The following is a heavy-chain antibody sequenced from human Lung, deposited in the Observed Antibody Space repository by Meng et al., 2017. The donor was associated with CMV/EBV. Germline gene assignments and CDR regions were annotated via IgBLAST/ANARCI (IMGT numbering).Heavy chain of an antibody. CDR2: ISAYNGNT. V-gene: IGHV1-18*01. J-gene: IGHJ6*02. D-gene: IGHD3-10*01. CDR1: GYSFRTFG. Sequence: ASAXVSXKASGYSFRTFGISWVRKAPGQGLEWMGWISAYNGNTTYTQKLQGRVTMTRDTSTRTVYMELRSLRSDDTAVYYCARDRVLRGVNGLDVWGQGTTVTVSS. CDR3: ARDRVLRGVNGLDV.